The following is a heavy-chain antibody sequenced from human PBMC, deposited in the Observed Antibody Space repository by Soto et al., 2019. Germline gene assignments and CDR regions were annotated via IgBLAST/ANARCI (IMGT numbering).Heavy chain of an antibody. CDR3: AKDPIPAVNRGSRFDY. CDR1: GFTFSTYC. J-gene: IGHJ4*02. V-gene: IGHV3-30*02. CDR2: VSFDGSEK. Sequence: GGSLRLSCAGSGFTFSTYCLQWVRQPPGKGLEWVAFVSFDGSEKYYAESVKGRFTISRDNPRNSLFLQMTSLRTEDTAVYYCAKDPIPAVNRGSRFDYWGRGTLVTVSS. D-gene: IGHD2-2*01.